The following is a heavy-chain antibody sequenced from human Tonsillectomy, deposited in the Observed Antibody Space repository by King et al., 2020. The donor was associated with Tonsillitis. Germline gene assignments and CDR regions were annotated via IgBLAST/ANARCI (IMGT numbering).Heavy chain of an antibody. Sequence: VQLVESGGGLVQPGGSLRLSCAASGFTFSSYWMSWVRQAPGKGLEWVANIKQDGSEKYHVDSVKGRFTISRDNAKNSLYLQMNSLRAEDTAVYYCARALSTFFSSRWYGDYLGQGTLVTVSS. V-gene: IGHV3-7*04. D-gene: IGHD6-13*01. CDR3: ARALSTFFSSRWYGDY. J-gene: IGHJ4*02. CDR2: IKQDGSEK. CDR1: GFTFSSYW.